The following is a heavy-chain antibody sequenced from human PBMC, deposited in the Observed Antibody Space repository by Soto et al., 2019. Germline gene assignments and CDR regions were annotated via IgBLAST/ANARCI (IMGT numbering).Heavy chain of an antibody. D-gene: IGHD3-10*01. CDR2: IDPSDSYT. CDR1: GYSFTSYW. V-gene: IGHV5-10-1*01. J-gene: IGHJ6*02. Sequence: PGESLKISCKGSGYSFTSYWISWVRQMPGKGLEWMGRIDPSDSYTNYSPSFQGHVTISADKSISTAYLQWSSLKASDTAMYYCARREEGRSGSGSYYINDYYYYGMDVWGQGTTVTVSS. CDR3: ARREEGRSGSGSYYINDYYYYGMDV.